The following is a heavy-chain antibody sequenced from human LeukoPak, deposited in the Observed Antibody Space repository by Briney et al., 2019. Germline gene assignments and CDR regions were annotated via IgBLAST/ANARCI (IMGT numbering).Heavy chain of an antibody. D-gene: IGHD5-18*01. Sequence: GGSLRLSCAASGFTFSSYSMIWVRQAPGKGLEWVSSISGSSSFIHYADSLKGRFTISRDNSKNTLYLQMNSLRAEDTAVYYCAKDPYTAMVPYYFDYWGQGTLVTVSS. CDR2: ISGSSSFI. CDR3: AKDPYTAMVPYYFDY. J-gene: IGHJ4*02. V-gene: IGHV3-21*04. CDR1: GFTFSSYS.